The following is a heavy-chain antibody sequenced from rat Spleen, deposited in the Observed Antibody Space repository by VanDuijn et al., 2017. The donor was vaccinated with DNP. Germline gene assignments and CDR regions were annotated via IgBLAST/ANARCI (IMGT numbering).Heavy chain of an antibody. CDR3: ARPDA. Sequence: EVKLVESGGGLVQPGRSLRLSCEASGFTFSNYDMAWVRQAPTKGLEWVASITTSGGSTYHRDSVKGRFTISRDNAKSTLYLQMDSLRSEDTATYYCARPDAWGQGTSVTVSS. J-gene: IGHJ4*01. CDR1: GFTFSNYD. V-gene: IGHV5-25*01. CDR2: ITTSGGST.